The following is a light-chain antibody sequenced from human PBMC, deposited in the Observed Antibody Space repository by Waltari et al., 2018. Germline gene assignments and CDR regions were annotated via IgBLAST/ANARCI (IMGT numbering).Light chain of an antibody. CDR1: QSLSSN. Sequence: EIVMTQSPATLSVSPGEGATLSCRASQSLSSNLAWYQQKPGQAPRLLIYGTFTRATGIPDRFSGSGSGTDFTLTISSLHSEDFAGYYCQQYNNWPLTFGGGTKVEIK. CDR3: QQYNNWPLT. V-gene: IGKV3D-15*01. J-gene: IGKJ4*01. CDR2: GTF.